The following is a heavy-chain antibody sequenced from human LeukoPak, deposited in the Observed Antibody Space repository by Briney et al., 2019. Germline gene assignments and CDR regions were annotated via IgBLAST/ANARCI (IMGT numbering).Heavy chain of an antibody. V-gene: IGHV3-23*01. CDR3: AKSVYHSGNY. CDR1: GFTISTYG. Sequence: GGSLRLSCAASGFTISTYGMSWVRQAPGKGLEWVSSISGGTTYYADSVKGWFTISRDNSKNTVSLQMNSLRDEDTAVYYCAKSVYHSGNYWGQGTLVTVSS. J-gene: IGHJ4*02. CDR2: ISGGTT. D-gene: IGHD3-10*01.